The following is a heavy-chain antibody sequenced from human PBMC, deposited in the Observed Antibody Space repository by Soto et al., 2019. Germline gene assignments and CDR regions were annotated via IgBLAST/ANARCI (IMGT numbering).Heavy chain of an antibody. CDR2: ISAYNGNT. D-gene: IGHD6-13*01. CDR3: ARDRSRGQQLVLPFDY. Sequence: QVQLVQSGAEVKKPGASVKVSCKASGYTFTSYGISWVRQAPGQGLEWMGWISAYNGNTNYAQKLQGRVTMTTDTSTSTAYMELRSLRSDDTAVYSCARDRSRGQQLVLPFDYWGQGTLVTVSS. CDR1: GYTFTSYG. J-gene: IGHJ4*02. V-gene: IGHV1-18*01.